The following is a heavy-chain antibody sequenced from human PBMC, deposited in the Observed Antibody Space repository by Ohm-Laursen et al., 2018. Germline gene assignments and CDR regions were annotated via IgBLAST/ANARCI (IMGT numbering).Heavy chain of an antibody. CDR2: IYYSGST. V-gene: IGHV4-59*12. CDR3: ARGGRRGSSWYRNYGMDV. CDR1: GGSFSGYY. D-gene: IGHD6-13*01. J-gene: IGHJ6*02. Sequence: SDTLSLTWTVYGGSFSGYYWSWIRQPPGKGLEWLGYIYYSGSTNYNPSLKSRVTISVDTSKNQFSLKLSSVTAADTAEYYCARGGRRGSSWYRNYGMDVWGQGTTVTVSS.